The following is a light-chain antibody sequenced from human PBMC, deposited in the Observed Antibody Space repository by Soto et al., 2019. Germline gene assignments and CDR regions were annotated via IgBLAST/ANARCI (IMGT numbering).Light chain of an antibody. J-gene: IGKJ5*01. CDR1: QRLSASD. V-gene: IGKV3-20*01. CDR3: QQYGSSPLIT. CDR2: GVS. Sequence: EIVLTQSPGTLSLSPLQIATLSCRASQRLSASDIAWYQQKPGQAPKFLIYGVSSRATGIPDRFSGSGSGTDFTLTISRLEPEDFAVYHCQQYGSSPLITFGQGTRLEIK.